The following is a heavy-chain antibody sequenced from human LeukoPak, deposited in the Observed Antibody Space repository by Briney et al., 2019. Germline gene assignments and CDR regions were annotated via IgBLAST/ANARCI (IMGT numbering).Heavy chain of an antibody. Sequence: GSLRLSCAASGFTFSSYWMSWVRRAPGKGLEWVANIKQDGSEKYYVDSVKGRFTISRDNAKNSLYLQMNSLRAEDTAVYYYARDDGGNWNDLYYYYGMDVWGQGTTVTVSS. J-gene: IGHJ6*02. D-gene: IGHD1-1*01. CDR1: GFTFSSYW. CDR2: IKQDGSEK. V-gene: IGHV3-7*01. CDR3: ARDDGGNWNDLYYYYGMDV.